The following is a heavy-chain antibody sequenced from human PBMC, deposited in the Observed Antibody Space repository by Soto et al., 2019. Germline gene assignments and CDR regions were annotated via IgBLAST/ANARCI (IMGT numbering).Heavy chain of an antibody. CDR3: VREYGVSWYGLNWFDP. V-gene: IGHV3-53*01. Sequence: GGSLRLSCAAYGFTDSNKYFSWVRQAPGKGLEWVSVIYADGRTFYADSVKGRFTISRDSSKNTLFLQMHSPRAEETAVYYCVREYGVSWYGLNWFDPWGHGTLVTVSS. D-gene: IGHD6-13*01. CDR1: GFTDSNKY. J-gene: IGHJ5*02. CDR2: IYADGRT.